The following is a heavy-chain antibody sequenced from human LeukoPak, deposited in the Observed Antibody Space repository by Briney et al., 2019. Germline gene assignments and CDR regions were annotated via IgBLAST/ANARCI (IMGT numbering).Heavy chain of an antibody. CDR3: VGDYGGNLCHY. CDR2: IYTSGST. J-gene: IGHJ4*02. V-gene: IGHV4-4*07. D-gene: IGHD4-23*01. Sequence: SETLSVTCTVSGGSISGYYWSWLGQPAGKGLEWIGRIYTSGSTNYNPSLKCPVTTSVDTSKNQFSLKVSSVTAADTAVYYCVGDYGGNLCHYWGQGTLVTVSS. CDR1: GGSISGYY.